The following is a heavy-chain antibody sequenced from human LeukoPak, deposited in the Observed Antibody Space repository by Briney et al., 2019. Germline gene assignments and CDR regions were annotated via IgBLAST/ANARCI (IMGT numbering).Heavy chain of an antibody. Sequence: SETLSLTCTVPGGSIRSSSYYWSWIRQPPVKGLEWIGYIYYSGSTNYNHSPQSRVTIPVDTSKNQSSLKLSSVTAADTAVYYWARVASGSGSYLNWFDPWGQGTLVTVSS. D-gene: IGHD3-10*01. J-gene: IGHJ5*02. CDR1: GGSIRSSSYY. CDR3: ARVASGSGSYLNWFDP. CDR2: IYYSGST. V-gene: IGHV4-61*01.